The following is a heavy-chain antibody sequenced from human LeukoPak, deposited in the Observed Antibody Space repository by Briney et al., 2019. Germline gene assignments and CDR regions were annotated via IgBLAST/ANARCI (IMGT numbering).Heavy chain of an antibody. CDR1: GYTFTSYG. CDR3: ARKGYCSSTSRLPDDAFDI. J-gene: IGHJ3*02. V-gene: IGHV1-18*01. D-gene: IGHD2-2*01. CDR2: ISAYNGNT. Sequence: VASVKVSCKASGYTFTSYGISWVRQAPGQGLEWMGWISAYNGNTNYAQKLQGRVTMTTDTSTSTAYMELRSLRSDDTAVYYCARKGYCSSTSRLPDDAFDIWGQGTMVTVSS.